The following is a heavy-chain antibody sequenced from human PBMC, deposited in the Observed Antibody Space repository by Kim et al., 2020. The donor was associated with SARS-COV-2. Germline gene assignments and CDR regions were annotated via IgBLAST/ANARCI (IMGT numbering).Heavy chain of an antibody. J-gene: IGHJ6*02. CDR1: GFTFSSYA. CDR2: ISYDGSNK. CDR3: ARDGQYYDFWSGTTRYGMDV. Sequence: GGSLRLSCAASGFTFSSYAMHWVRQAPGKGLEWVAVISYDGSNKYYADSVKGRFTISRDNSKNTLYLQMNSLRAEDTAVYYCARDGQYYDFWSGTTRYGMDVWGQGTTVTVSS. D-gene: IGHD3-3*01. V-gene: IGHV3-30-3*01.